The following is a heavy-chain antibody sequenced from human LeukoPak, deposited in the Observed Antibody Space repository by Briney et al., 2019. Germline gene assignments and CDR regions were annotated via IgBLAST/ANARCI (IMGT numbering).Heavy chain of an antibody. CDR1: GFTFSSYA. CDR3: AKDLSGYDLYYFDY. CDR2: ISGSGGST. Sequence: PGGSLRLSCAAAGFTFSSYAMSWVRQAPGEGLEWVSPISGSGGSTYYADSVKGRFTISRDNSKNTLYLQMNSLRAEDTAVYYCAKDLSGYDLYYFDYWGQGTLVTVSS. V-gene: IGHV3-23*01. D-gene: IGHD5-12*01. J-gene: IGHJ4*02.